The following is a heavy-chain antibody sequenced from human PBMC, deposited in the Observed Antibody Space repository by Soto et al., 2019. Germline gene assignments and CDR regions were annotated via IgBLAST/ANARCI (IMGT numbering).Heavy chain of an antibody. D-gene: IGHD5-12*01. CDR3: ASLPGYSGYDYY. J-gene: IGHJ4*02. CDR1: GGTFSSYT. Sequence: SVKVSCKASGGTFSSYTISWVRQAPGQGLEWMGRIIPILGIANYAQRFQGRVTIAADKSTSTAYMELSSLRSEDTAVYYCASLPGYSGYDYYWGQGTLVTVSS. CDR2: IIPILGIA. V-gene: IGHV1-69*02.